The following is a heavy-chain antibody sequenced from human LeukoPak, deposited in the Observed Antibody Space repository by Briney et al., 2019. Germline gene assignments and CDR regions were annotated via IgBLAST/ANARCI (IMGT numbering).Heavy chain of an antibody. V-gene: IGHV4-59*01. CDR1: GFTFSTYS. Sequence: GSLRLSCAASGFTFSTYSMNWIRQPPGKGLEWIGYIYYSGSTNYNPSLKSRVTISIDTSKNQFSLKLSSVTAADTAVYYCAKDAGASDCWGQGTLVTVSS. CDR2: IYYSGST. CDR3: AKDAGASDC. J-gene: IGHJ4*02.